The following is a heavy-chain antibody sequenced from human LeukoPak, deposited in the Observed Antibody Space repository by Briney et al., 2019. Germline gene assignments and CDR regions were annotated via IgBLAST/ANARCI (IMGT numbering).Heavy chain of an antibody. CDR1: GFTFSSYW. CDR2: IKQDGSEK. Sequence: GGSLRLSCAASGFTFSSYWMSWVRQAPGKGLEWVANIKQDGSEKYYVDSVKGRFTISRDNAKNSLYLQMNSLRGEDTAVYYCTRDSGYNAFDIWGQGTMVTVSS. V-gene: IGHV3-7*01. CDR3: TRDSGYNAFDI. D-gene: IGHD5-12*01. J-gene: IGHJ3*02.